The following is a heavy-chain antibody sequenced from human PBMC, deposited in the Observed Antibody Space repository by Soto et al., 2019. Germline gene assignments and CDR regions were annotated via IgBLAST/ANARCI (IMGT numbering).Heavy chain of an antibody. CDR3: AKGQGYYYDASGYTFDY. CDR1: VFTFSNYA. J-gene: IGHJ4*02. D-gene: IGHD3-22*01. CDR2: ISGSAINT. V-gene: IGHV3-23*01. Sequence: PWGSLRLSCSASVFTFSNYAMSWFRQAPGKGLEWVSAISGSAINTYYADSVRGRFTISRDNSKNTLYLQMNHLRAEDTAVYSCAKGQGYYYDASGYTFDYWGQGTLVTVSS.